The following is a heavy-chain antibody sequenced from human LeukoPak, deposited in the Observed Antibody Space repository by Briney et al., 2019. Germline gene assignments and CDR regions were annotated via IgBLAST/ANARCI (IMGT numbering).Heavy chain of an antibody. D-gene: IGHD3-22*01. CDR1: GGSISSYY. CDR2: IYYSGST. V-gene: IGHV4-59*08. Sequence: PSETLSLTCTVSGGSISSYYWSWIRQPPGEGLEWIGYIYYSGSTNYNPSLKSRVTISVDTSKNQFSLKLSSVTAADTAVYYCARPSTYYYDSSGHGAFDIWGQGTMVTVSS. CDR3: ARPSTYYYDSSGHGAFDI. J-gene: IGHJ3*02.